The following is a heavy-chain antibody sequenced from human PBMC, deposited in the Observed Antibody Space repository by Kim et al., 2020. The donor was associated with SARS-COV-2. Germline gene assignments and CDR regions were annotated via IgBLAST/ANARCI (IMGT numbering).Heavy chain of an antibody. J-gene: IGHJ5*02. V-gene: IGHV4-4*09. Sequence: NPSLKSGVTISGDKSKNQFSLKLSSVTAADTAVYYCARTVGATHDGFDPWGQGTLVTVSS. CDR3: ARTVGATHDGFDP. D-gene: IGHD1-26*01.